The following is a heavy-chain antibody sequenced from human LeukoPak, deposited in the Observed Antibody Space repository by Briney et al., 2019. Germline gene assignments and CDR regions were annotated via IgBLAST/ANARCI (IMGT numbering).Heavy chain of an antibody. V-gene: IGHV4-39*07. D-gene: IGHD2-15*01. CDR3: AGRSLKCSGGSCYFPDY. CDR1: GGSISSCTYS. J-gene: IGHJ4*02. CDR2: FSCSGST. Sequence: SETLSLTCSVSGGSISSCTYSWGWIRQPPGKGLEWIGSFSCSGSTYYNPSLKSRVTISVDTSKSQFSLKLSSVTAADTAVYYCAGRSLKCSGGSCYFPDYWGQGTLVTVSS.